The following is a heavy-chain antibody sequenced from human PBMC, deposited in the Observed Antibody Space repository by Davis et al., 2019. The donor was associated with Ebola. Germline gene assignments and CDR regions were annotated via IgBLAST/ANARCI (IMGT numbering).Heavy chain of an antibody. J-gene: IGHJ4*02. V-gene: IGHV4-39*01. Sequence: PSETLSLTCNVSGVYLGSSGHYWGFVRQPPGKGLEWIGNIYYSGSTKYNPSLQGRVTMSIDTPRDQFALRLHSVTAADTAVYYCARIRGTGDRRGEDHWGQGILVTVSP. D-gene: IGHD7-27*01. CDR2: IYYSGST. CDR1: GVYLGSSGHY. CDR3: ARIRGTGDRRGEDH.